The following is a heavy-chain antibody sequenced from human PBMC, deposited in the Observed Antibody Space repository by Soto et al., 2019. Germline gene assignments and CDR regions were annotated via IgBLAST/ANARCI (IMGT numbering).Heavy chain of an antibody. CDR1: GYSFTSYW. J-gene: IGHJ6*02. Sequence: EVQLVQSGAEVKKPGESLKISCKASGYSFTSYWIGWVRQMPGKGLEWMGIIYPGDSDTRYSPSFQGQVTISADKSIRTAYLQWSSLKASDTAIYYCARRSGDRSRSYGLDVWGQGTTVTVSS. CDR3: ARRSGDRSRSYGLDV. V-gene: IGHV5-51*03. CDR2: IYPGDSDT.